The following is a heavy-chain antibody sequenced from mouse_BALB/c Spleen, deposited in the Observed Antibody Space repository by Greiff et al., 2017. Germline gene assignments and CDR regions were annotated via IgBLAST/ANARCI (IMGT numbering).Heavy chain of an antibody. V-gene: IGHV1S29*02. CDR1: GYTFTDYN. CDR2: IYPYNGGT. Sequence: EVKLMESGPELVKPGASVKISCKASGYTFTDYNMHWVKQSHGKSLEWIGYIYPYNGGTGYNQKFKSKATLTVDNSSSTAYMELRSLTSEDSAVYYCARSRWLLYWYFDVWGAGTTVTVSS. CDR3: ARSRWLLYWYFDV. D-gene: IGHD2-3*01. J-gene: IGHJ1*01.